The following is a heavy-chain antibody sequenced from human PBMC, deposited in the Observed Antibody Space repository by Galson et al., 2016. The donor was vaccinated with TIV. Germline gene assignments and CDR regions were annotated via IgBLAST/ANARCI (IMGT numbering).Heavy chain of an antibody. D-gene: IGHD3-22*01. CDR1: GFSLNTDGMC. J-gene: IGHJ4*02. Sequence: PALVKPPQTLTLTCTFSGFSLNTDGMCVNWIRQPPGKALEWLARIDWDDDKSYSPSLKTRLTISKDTSKNQMVLTMTNMDPVDTATSYCARISGYYDSSGHYIPRSCDYWGQGALVPVSS. V-gene: IGHV2-70*11. CDR2: IDWDDDK. CDR3: ARISGYYDSSGHYIPRSCDY.